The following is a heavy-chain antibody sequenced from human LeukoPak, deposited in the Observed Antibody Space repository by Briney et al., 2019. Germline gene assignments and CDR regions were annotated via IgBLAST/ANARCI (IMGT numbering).Heavy chain of an antibody. CDR3: ARAGCSSTDCRLDD. D-gene: IGHD2-2*01. Sequence: GGSLRLSCAASGFTFSNYDIHWVRQAPGKGLEWVAFIWSDGSNRYYADSVKGRFTISRDNSKNTLYLQMNSLRTEDTAVYYCARAGCSSTDCRLDDWGQGTLVTVSS. CDR2: IWSDGSNR. CDR1: GFTFSNYD. V-gene: IGHV3-30*02. J-gene: IGHJ4*02.